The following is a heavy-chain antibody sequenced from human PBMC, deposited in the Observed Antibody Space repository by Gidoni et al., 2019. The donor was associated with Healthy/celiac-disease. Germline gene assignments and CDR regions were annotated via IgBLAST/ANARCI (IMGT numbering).Heavy chain of an antibody. CDR3: ARDYTFGIRPADAFDI. D-gene: IGHD2-2*02. V-gene: IGHV4-4*07. Sequence: QVQLQESGPGLVKPSETLSLTCTVSYVSPQSYYWSWLRQPAEKGLEWIGRIYSSWSTYYNPSFKSRVTMSVDTSKNQLSLTLSSVTAADTAVYYCARDYTFGIRPADAFDIWGQGTKVTVSP. J-gene: IGHJ3*02. CDR1: YVSPQSYY. CDR2: IYSSWST.